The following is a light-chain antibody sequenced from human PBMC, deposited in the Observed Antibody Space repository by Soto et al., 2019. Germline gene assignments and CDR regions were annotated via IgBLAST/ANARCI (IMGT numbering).Light chain of an antibody. CDR3: QKYNDWPPRIT. CDR1: QSLSSY. V-gene: IGKV3-15*01. J-gene: IGKJ5*01. CDR2: GAY. Sequence: ERVMTQSAVTLSVSPGERASLXCRASQSLSSYLDWFQQSPGKARRLLIXGAYTRASGLPVRFSGSGSGTEFTLTTSSLQSEDFAVYYCQKYNDWPPRITFGQGTRLEIK.